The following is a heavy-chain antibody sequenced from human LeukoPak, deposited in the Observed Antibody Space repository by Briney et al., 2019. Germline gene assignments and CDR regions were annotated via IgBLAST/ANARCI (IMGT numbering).Heavy chain of an antibody. CDR1: AGSTNSYY. CDR3: ARDKGILWPFDY. Sequence: SETLSLTCTVSAGSTNSYYWSWIRRPAGKGLEWTGRIYTSGSTNYNPSLKSRVTMSVDTSKNQFSLKLSSVTAADTAVYYCARDKGILWPFDYWGQGTLVTVSS. V-gene: IGHV4-4*07. CDR2: IYTSGST. D-gene: IGHD2-21*01. J-gene: IGHJ4*02.